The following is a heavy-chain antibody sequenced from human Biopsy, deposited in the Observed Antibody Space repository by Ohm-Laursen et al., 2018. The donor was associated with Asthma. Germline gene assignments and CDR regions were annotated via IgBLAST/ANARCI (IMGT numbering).Heavy chain of an antibody. CDR1: GGSINIGDYY. J-gene: IGHJ5*02. V-gene: IGHV4-31*03. Sequence: TLSLTCTVSGGSINIGDYYWSWIRQHPVKGLEWIGYIYYSGSTYYNPSLKSRVSISLDTSKNQFSLSLTSVTAADKVVYYCAKTTYGNDGFDPWGQGTLVTVSS. CDR3: AKTTYGNDGFDP. D-gene: IGHD4-11*01. CDR2: IYYSGST.